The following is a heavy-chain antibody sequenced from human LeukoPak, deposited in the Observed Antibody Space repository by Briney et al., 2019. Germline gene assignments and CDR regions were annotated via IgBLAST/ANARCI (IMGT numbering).Heavy chain of an antibody. J-gene: IGHJ4*02. Sequence: GGSLRLSCEASGFTFHTCAMSWVRQAPGKGLEWVSAVSTTGASTYYADSVKGRFTISRDNSKNTLSLQMDSLRVEDTALYYCAKDWTTVVTTKGYYFDSWGEGTLVTVSS. CDR3: AKDWTTVVTTKGYYFDS. CDR2: VSTTGAST. D-gene: IGHD4-23*01. CDR1: GFTFHTCA. V-gene: IGHV3-23*01.